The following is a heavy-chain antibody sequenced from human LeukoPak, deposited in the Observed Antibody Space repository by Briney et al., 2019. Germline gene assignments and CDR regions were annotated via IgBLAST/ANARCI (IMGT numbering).Heavy chain of an antibody. Sequence: PGGSLRLSCAASGFTFSTYSVNWVRQAPGKGLEWVSYISGTSSLIYYADSVKGRFTISRDNAKNSLYLQVNSLRAEDTAVYYCATPLDYYDSSGYHQGGDWGQGTLVTVSS. CDR3: ATPLDYYDSSGYHQGGD. CDR1: GFTFSTYS. CDR2: ISGTSSLI. V-gene: IGHV3-48*01. J-gene: IGHJ4*02. D-gene: IGHD3-22*01.